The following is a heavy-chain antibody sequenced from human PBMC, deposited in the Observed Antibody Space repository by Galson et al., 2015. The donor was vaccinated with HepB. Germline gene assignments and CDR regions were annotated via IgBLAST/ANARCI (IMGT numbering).Heavy chain of an antibody. CDR3: ASAYDILTGYRYDAFDI. D-gene: IGHD3-9*01. CDR1: GYTFTSYA. V-gene: IGHV1-3*01. Sequence: SVKVSCKASGYTFTSYAMHWVRQAPGQRLEWMGWINAGNGNTKYSQKFQGRVTITRDTSASTAYMELSSLRSEDTAVYYCASAYDILTGYRYDAFDIWGQGTMVTVSS. J-gene: IGHJ3*02. CDR2: INAGNGNT.